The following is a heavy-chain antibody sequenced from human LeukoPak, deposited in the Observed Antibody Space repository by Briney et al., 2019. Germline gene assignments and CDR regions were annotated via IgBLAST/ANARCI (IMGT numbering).Heavy chain of an antibody. D-gene: IGHD6-19*01. V-gene: IGHV3-30-3*02. CDR3: AKTYSTGWSGYFDY. Sequence: GGSLRLSSAASGFTINRHAIHWVRQAPSKGLEWVALISYDGTHKDYADSVKGRFTISRDNSKNTLYLQMNSLRAEDTAMYYFAKTYSTGWSGYFDYWGQGTLVIVSS. CDR2: ISYDGTHK. J-gene: IGHJ4*02. CDR1: GFTINRHA.